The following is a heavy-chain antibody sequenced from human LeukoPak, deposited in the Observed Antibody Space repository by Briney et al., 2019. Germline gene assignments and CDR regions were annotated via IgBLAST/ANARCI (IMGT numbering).Heavy chain of an antibody. CDR3: ARGREEVGD. V-gene: IGHV3-21*01. CDR1: GFTFSSYA. D-gene: IGHD5-24*01. J-gene: IGHJ4*02. Sequence: PGGSLRLSCAASGFTFSSYAMSWVRQAPGKGLEWVSFISSSSSYIYYADSVKGRFTISRDNAKNSLYLQMNSLRAEDTAVYYCARGREEVGDWGQGTLVTVSS. CDR2: ISSSSSYI.